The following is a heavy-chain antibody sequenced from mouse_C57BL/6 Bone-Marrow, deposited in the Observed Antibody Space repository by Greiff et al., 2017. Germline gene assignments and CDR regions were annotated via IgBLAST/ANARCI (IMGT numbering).Heavy chain of an antibody. D-gene: IGHD1-1*01. V-gene: IGHV5-9-1*02. CDR2: ISSGGDYI. CDR1: GFTFSSYA. Sequence: EVQRVESGEGLVKPGGSLKLSCAASGFTFSSYAMSWVRQTPEKRLEWVAYISSGGDYIYYADTVKGRFTISRDNARNTLYLQMSSLKSEDTAMYYCTRVGRYYGRWYFDVWGTGTTVTVSS. CDR3: TRVGRYYGRWYFDV. J-gene: IGHJ1*03.